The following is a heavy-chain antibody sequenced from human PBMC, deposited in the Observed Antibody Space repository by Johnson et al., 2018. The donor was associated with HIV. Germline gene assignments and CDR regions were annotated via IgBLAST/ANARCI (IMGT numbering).Heavy chain of an antibody. D-gene: IGHD3-16*01. J-gene: IGHJ3*02. CDR2: ISYDGTKK. V-gene: IGHV3-30*04. Sequence: QVQLVESGGGVVQPGRSLRLSCAASGFTFSQFAMHWVRQAPGKGLEWVAIISYDGTKKYYAESVRGRLIISRDNSQNTLYMQMTSLRAEDTAVYYCARDGGRGDFDIWGQGTRVSVSS. CDR1: GFTFSQFA. CDR3: ARDGGRGDFDI.